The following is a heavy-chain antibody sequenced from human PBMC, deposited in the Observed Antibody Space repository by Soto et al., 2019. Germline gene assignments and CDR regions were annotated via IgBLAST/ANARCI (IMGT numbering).Heavy chain of an antibody. CDR1: GGTFSRYA. V-gene: IGHV1-69*06. CDR3: VRDHADILTGYYSSYFDY. J-gene: IGHJ4*02. Sequence: SLVKLYCKASGGTFSRYAISCVRQDTGQGLEWMGGIIAIFGTAHYAQKFQGRVTITADKSTSTAYMELSSLRSEDTAVYYCVRDHADILTGYYSSYFDYWAQGTLVTVSS. D-gene: IGHD3-9*01. CDR2: IIAIFGTA.